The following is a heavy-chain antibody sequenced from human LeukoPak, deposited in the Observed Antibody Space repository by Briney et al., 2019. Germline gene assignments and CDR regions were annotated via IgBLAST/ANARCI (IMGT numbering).Heavy chain of an antibody. Sequence: SETLSLTCTVSGGSISPYYWSWIRQSPGKGLEWIGYIYYRGSTDYNPSLKSRVTISVDTSKNQFSLKLSSVTAADTAVYYCARDRHWTNDWVFDYWGQGTLVTVFS. CDR1: GGSISPYY. V-gene: IGHV4-59*01. CDR3: ARDRHWTNDWVFDY. CDR2: IYYRGST. J-gene: IGHJ4*02. D-gene: IGHD1/OR15-1a*01.